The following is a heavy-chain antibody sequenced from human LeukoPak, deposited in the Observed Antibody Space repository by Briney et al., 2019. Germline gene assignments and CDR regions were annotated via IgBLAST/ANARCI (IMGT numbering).Heavy chain of an antibody. Sequence: GESLKISCKVSGYNFAKYWIGWVRQMPGEAPEYMGIIYPGDSAARYSPSFRGHVTISVDESISTAFLQWSSLKASDTAIYYCTGQYNGMSPIDYWGQGTLVTVSS. CDR2: IYPGDSAA. V-gene: IGHV5-51*01. D-gene: IGHD1-26*01. CDR1: GYNFAKYW. CDR3: TGQYNGMSPIDY. J-gene: IGHJ4*02.